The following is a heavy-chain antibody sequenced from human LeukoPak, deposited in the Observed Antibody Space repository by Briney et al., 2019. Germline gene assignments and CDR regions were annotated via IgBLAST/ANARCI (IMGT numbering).Heavy chain of an antibody. J-gene: IGHJ4*02. D-gene: IGHD4-11*01. Sequence: GGSLRLSCAASGFTFSSYWMSWVRQAPGKGLEWVANIKQDGSEEYYVDSVKGRFTISRDNAKNTLYLQMNSLRAEDTAVYYCARVGTTVKGSYYFDYWGQGTLVTVSS. CDR2: IKQDGSEE. CDR3: ARVGTTVKGSYYFDY. CDR1: GFTFSSYW. V-gene: IGHV3-7*01.